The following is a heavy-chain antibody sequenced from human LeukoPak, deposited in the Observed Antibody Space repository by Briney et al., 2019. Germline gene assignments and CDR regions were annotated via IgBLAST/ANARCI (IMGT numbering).Heavy chain of an antibody. CDR3: AKASVTLNWFDP. V-gene: IGHV3-30*18. CDR2: ISYDGSNK. J-gene: IGHJ5*02. Sequence: PGGSLRLSCAASGFTFSSYGMHWVRHAPGKGLEWVAVISYDGSNKYYADSVKGRFTISRDNSKNTLYLQMNSLRAEDTAVYYCAKASVTLNWFDPWGQGTLVTVSS. CDR1: GFTFSSYG. D-gene: IGHD2-21*02.